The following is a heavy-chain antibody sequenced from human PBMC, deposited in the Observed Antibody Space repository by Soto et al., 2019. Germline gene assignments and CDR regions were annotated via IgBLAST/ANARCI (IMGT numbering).Heavy chain of an antibody. CDR3: ARDGANSSSWYFDL. CDR2: ISTSDSPR. CDR1: GFTFRNYE. V-gene: IGHV3-48*03. J-gene: IGHJ2*01. Sequence: EVQLVESGGGLVQPGESLRLSYAGSGFTFRNYEMNWVRQAPGKGLEWISYISTSDSPRYYADSVKGRFTISRDNAKNSLYLQMNSLRAEDTAVYYCARDGANSSSWYFDLWGRGTLVTVSS. D-gene: IGHD6-13*01.